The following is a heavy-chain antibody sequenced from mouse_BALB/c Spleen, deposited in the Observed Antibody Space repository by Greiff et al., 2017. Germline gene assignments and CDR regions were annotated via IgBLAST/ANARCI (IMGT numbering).Heavy chain of an antibody. D-gene: IGHD2-3*01. CDR3: ARGPLDGYYAWFAY. CDR2: ISSGGST. Sequence: EVKLVESGGGLVKPGGSLKLSCAASGFTFSSYAMSWVRQTPEKRLEWVASISSGGSTYYPDSVKGRFTISRDNARNILYLQMSSLRSEDTAMYYCARGPLDGYYAWFAYWGQGTLVTVSA. J-gene: IGHJ3*01. CDR1: GFTFSSYA. V-gene: IGHV5-6-5*01.